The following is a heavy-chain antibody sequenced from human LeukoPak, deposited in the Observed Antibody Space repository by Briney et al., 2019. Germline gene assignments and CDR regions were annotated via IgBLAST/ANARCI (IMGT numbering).Heavy chain of an antibody. D-gene: IGHD3-10*01. CDR1: GFIFSTYG. V-gene: IGHV3-33*01. CDR2: IFSDGYTK. Sequence: GGSLRLSCAAPGFIFSTYGIHWVRQAPGKGLEWVAVIFSDGYTKYYAGSVKDRFTISRDNSKNTLYLHMNSLIPGDTGVYYCARASGPFDFWGQGTLLTVSS. CDR3: ARASGPFDF. J-gene: IGHJ4*02.